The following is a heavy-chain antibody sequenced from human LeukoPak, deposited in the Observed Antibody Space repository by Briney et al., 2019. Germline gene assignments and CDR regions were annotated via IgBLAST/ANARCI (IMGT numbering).Heavy chain of an antibody. V-gene: IGHV4-59*01. Sequence: STTLSLTCAVSGGSITNYYWSWIRQPPGKGLEWIGDIYYSGDTYHNPSLKSRVAISVDTSKNQFSLDLSSVTAADTAVYCCARVPQWAGLGTFDNWGQGTLVTVSS. D-gene: IGHD1-26*01. J-gene: IGHJ4*02. CDR1: GGSITNYY. CDR2: IYYSGDT. CDR3: ARVPQWAGLGTFDN.